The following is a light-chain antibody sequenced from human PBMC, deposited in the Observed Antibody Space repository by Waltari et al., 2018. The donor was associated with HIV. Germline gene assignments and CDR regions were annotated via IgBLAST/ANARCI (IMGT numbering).Light chain of an antibody. CDR3: VLYMGSGIWV. CDR2: NTN. CDR1: SGSVSTRYY. J-gene: IGLJ3*02. V-gene: IGLV8-61*01. Sequence: QTVVTQEPSLSVSPGGTVTLTCGLSSGSVSTRYYPSWYQQTPGQDPRTLIYNTNIRSSGVSDRFSGSILGNKAALTITGTQADDECDYYCVLYMGSGIWVFGGGTKLTVL.